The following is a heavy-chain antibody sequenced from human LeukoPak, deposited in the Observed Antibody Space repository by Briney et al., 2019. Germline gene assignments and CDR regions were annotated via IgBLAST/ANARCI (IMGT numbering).Heavy chain of an antibody. CDR3: ARLEMATYYYFDY. J-gene: IGHJ4*02. D-gene: IGHD5-24*01. Sequence: PPETLSLTCAVYGGSFSGYYWSWIRQPPGKGLEWIGEINHSGSTNYNPSLKSRVTISVDTSKNQFSLKLSSVTAADTAVYYCARLEMATYYYFDYWGQGTLVTVSS. V-gene: IGHV4-34*01. CDR1: GGSFSGYY. CDR2: INHSGST.